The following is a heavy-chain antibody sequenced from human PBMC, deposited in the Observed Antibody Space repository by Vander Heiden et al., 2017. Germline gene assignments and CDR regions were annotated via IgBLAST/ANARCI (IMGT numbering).Heavy chain of an antibody. V-gene: IGHV3-23*01. J-gene: IGHJ3*01. CDR1: GLTFRKCA. Sequence: EVQLLESGGDLVQPGGSLRRSCAASGLTFRKCAMIWVRQAPGKGLGWVSAITGGGGTFYADSVKGRFTMSRDNSKNTLYLQMNSLRVEDTAVYFCAKDPNGDYVGAFDFWGQGTKVTVSS. D-gene: IGHD4-17*01. CDR2: ITGGGGT. CDR3: AKDPNGDYVGAFDF.